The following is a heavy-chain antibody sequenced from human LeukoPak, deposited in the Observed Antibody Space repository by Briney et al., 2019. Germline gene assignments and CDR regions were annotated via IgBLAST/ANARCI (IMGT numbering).Heavy chain of an antibody. CDR3: ARGHSSGWYWYFDY. V-gene: IGHV4-59*01. D-gene: IGHD6-19*01. CDR2: IYHSGST. CDR1: GGSISSYY. Sequence: PSETLSLTCTVSGGSISSYYWSWIRQPPGKGLEWIGYIYHSGSTNYSPSLKSRVTISVDTSKNQFSLKLSSVTAADTAVYYCARGHSSGWYWYFDYWGQGTLVTVSS. J-gene: IGHJ4*02.